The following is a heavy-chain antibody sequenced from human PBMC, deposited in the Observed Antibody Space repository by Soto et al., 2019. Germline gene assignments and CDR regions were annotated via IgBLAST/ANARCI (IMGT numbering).Heavy chain of an antibody. V-gene: IGHV1-8*01. CDR1: GDTFTNFD. D-gene: IGHD5-18*01. CDR2: MRANSGDT. J-gene: IGHJ5*02. Sequence: QVQLVQSGAEVKKPGASVKVSCKSSGDTFTNFDLNWVRQATGQGLEWMGWMRANSGDTGHAQKFQGRVSMTRSTSISTAYMELSSLRAEDTAVYYCARYIYGQGFKAWGQGTLVIVSS. CDR3: ARYIYGQGFKA.